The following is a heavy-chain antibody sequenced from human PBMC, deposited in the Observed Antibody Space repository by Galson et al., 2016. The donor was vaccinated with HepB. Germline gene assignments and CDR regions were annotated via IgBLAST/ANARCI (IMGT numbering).Heavy chain of an antibody. V-gene: IGHV7-4-1*02. CDR3: AGVGSAALTPILK. D-gene: IGHD2-15*01. J-gene: IGHJ4*02. CDR2: INTNTGQS. Sequence: SVKVSCKASGYVFTSYVINWVRQAPGKGLEWIGWINTNTGQSVYAQAFTGRFVFSVDTSASTAYLQINSLETDDTAVYFCAGVGSAALTPILKWGQGVPVTVS. CDR1: GYVFTSYV.